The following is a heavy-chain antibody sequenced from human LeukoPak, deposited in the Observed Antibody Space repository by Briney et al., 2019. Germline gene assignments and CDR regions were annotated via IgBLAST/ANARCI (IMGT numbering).Heavy chain of an antibody. Sequence: ASVKVSCKASGYTFTGYYMHWVRQAPGQGLEWMGWIDPNSGGTNYAQKFQGRVTMTRDTSISTAYMELSRLRSDDTAVYYCARASSHPGVRGVILSRNYFDYWGQGTLVTVSS. CDR3: ARASSHPGVRGVILSRNYFDY. J-gene: IGHJ4*02. V-gene: IGHV1-2*02. CDR1: GYTFTGYY. D-gene: IGHD3-10*01. CDR2: IDPNSGGT.